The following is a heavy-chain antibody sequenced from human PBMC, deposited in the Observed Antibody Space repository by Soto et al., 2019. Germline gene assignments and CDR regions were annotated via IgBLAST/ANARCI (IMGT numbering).Heavy chain of an antibody. CDR3: ARAERFPRSWFDP. Sequence: SETLSLTCTVSGGSVSSGSHYWSWIRQPPGKGLEWIGNIYYSGSTNYNPSLKSRVTISVDRSRNHFSLKLSSVTAADTAIYFCARAERFPRSWFDPWGQGTQFT. D-gene: IGHD3-10*01. CDR1: GGSVSSGSHY. CDR2: IYYSGST. J-gene: IGHJ5*02. V-gene: IGHV4-61*03.